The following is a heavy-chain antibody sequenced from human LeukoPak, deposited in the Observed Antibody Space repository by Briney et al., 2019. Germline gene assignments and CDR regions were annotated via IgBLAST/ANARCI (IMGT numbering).Heavy chain of an antibody. J-gene: IGHJ4*02. CDR1: GGSFSGYY. D-gene: IGHD3-10*01. V-gene: IGHV4-34*01. Sequence: SETLSLTCAVYGGSFSGYYWSWIRQPPGKGLEWIGEINHSGSTNYNPSLKSRVTISVDTPKNQFSLKLSSVTAADTAVYYCARGLMVRGVIIRAFDYWGQGTLVTVSS. CDR3: ARGLMVRGVIIRAFDY. CDR2: INHSGST.